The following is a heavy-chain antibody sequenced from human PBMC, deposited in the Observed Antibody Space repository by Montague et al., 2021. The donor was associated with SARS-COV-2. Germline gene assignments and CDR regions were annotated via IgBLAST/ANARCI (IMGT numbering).Heavy chain of an antibody. CDR2: IYYTGST. D-gene: IGHD3-22*01. J-gene: IGHJ6*02. CDR1: GASISSSSYY. Sequence: SETLSLTCTVSGASISSSSYYWGWIRQPPGKGLEWIGSIYYTGSTYYNPSLKSRVTISVDTSKNQFSLKLSSVTAADTAVYYCARDTRIAMLVVVTRYGLDVWGRGTPVTVSS. CDR3: ARDTRIAMLVVVTRYGLDV. V-gene: IGHV4-39*07.